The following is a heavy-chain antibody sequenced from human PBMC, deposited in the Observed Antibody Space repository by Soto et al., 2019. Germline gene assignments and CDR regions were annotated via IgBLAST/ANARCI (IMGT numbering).Heavy chain of an antibody. V-gene: IGHV1-24*01. Sequence: QVQLVQSGAEVKKPGASVKVSCKVSGYTLTELSMHWVRQAPGKGLEWMGGFDPEDGETIYAQKFKGRVTMTEETSTDTAYMELSSLRSEDTAVYYCATGGYCSSTSCSYNWFDPWGQGTLVTVSS. D-gene: IGHD2-2*01. CDR1: GYTLTELS. J-gene: IGHJ5*02. CDR3: ATGGYCSSTSCSYNWFDP. CDR2: FDPEDGET.